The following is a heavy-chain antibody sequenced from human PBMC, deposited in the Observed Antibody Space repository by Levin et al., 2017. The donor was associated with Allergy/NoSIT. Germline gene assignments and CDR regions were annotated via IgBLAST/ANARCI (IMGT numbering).Heavy chain of an antibody. J-gene: IGHJ6*02. CDR2: IGGSGIDS. D-gene: IGHD1-26*01. CDR3: AKDPMWDRYNFDMDV. CDR1: GFTFNKYG. Sequence: GGSLRLSCTASGFTFNKYGLMWVRQAPGKGLEWVASIGGSGIDSNYADSVRGRFTITRDTNMIFLQINSLRVEDTAIYYCAKDPMWDRYNFDMDVWGQGTSVIVSS. V-gene: IGHV3-23*01.